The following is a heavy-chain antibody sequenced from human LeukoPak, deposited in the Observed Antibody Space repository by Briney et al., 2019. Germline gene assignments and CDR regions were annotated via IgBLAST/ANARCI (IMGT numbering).Heavy chain of an antibody. V-gene: IGHV3-21*01. CDR1: GFTFSSYE. Sequence: GGSLRLSCAASGFTFSSYEMNWVRQAPGKGLEWVSSISSSSSYIYYADSVKGRFTISRDNAKNSLYLQMNSLRAEDTAVYYCARCDIVVMVYAPKNFDYWGQGTLVTVSS. CDR3: ARCDIVVMVYAPKNFDY. J-gene: IGHJ4*02. D-gene: IGHD2-8*01. CDR2: ISSSSSYI.